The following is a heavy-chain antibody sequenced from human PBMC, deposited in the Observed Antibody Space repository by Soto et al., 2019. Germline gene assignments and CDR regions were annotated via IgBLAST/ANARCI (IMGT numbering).Heavy chain of an antibody. CDR1: GFTFSSYA. CDR2: ISGSGGST. CDR3: AKDRGYSYGWAYYDYGMDV. Sequence: GGSLRLSCAASGFTFSSYAMSWVRQAPGKGLEWVSAISGSGGSTYYADSVKGRFTISRDNSKNTLYLQMNSLRAEDTAVYYCAKDRGYSYGWAYYDYGMDVWGQGTTVTVAS. J-gene: IGHJ6*02. V-gene: IGHV3-23*01. D-gene: IGHD5-18*01.